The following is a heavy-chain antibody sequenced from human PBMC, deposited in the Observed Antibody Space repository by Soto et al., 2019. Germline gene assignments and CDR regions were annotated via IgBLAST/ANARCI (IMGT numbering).Heavy chain of an antibody. CDR2: INRSGST. V-gene: IGHV4-34*01. CDR1: TGSFSGYY. CDR3: ARGRFLGSGGMDV. J-gene: IGHJ6*02. D-gene: IGHD3-3*01. Sequence: PSETLSLTCAVYTGSFSGYYWSWIRQPPGKGLEWIGEINRSGSTNYNPSLKSRVTISVDTSKNQFSLKLSSVTVADTAVYYCARGRFLGSGGMDVWGQGTTVTVSS.